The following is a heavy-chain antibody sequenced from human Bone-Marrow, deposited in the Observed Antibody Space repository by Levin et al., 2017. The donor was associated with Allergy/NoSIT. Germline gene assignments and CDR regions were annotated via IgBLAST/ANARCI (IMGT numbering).Heavy chain of an antibody. CDR3: ARDSPASNYNADY. V-gene: IGHV1-2*02. Sequence: GESLKISCKASGYTFTGYYMHWVRQAPGQTFEWMGWINVNSGATNYAHKFQGRVTMTRDTSVSTVYMELTRLNPDDTAVYYCARDSPASNYNADYWGQGTMVTVAS. J-gene: IGHJ4*02. CDR1: GYTFTGYY. D-gene: IGHD4-11*01. CDR2: INVNSGAT.